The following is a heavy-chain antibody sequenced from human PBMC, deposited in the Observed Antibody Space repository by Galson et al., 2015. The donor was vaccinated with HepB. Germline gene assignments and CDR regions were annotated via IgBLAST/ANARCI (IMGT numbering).Heavy chain of an antibody. CDR3: VKDGGDFWSGWGQFDY. J-gene: IGHJ4*02. D-gene: IGHD3-3*01. V-gene: IGHV3-64D*06. CDR1: GFTFSSYA. Sequence: SLRLSCAASGFTFSSYAMHWVRQAPGKGLEYVSAISSNGGSTYYADSVKGRFTISRDNSKNTLYLQMSSLRAEDTAVYYCVKDGGDFWSGWGQFDYWGQGTLVTVSS. CDR2: ISSNGGST.